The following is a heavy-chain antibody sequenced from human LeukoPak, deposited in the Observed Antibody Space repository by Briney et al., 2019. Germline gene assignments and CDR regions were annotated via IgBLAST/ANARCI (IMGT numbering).Heavy chain of an antibody. Sequence: SETLSLTCTVSGGSISSSSYYWGWIRQPPGKGLEWIGSIYYSGSTYYNPSLKSRVTISVDTSKNQFSLKLSSVTAADTAVYYCARDGSDFWSGYYFGYWGQGTLVTVSS. D-gene: IGHD3-3*01. J-gene: IGHJ4*02. CDR2: IYYSGST. V-gene: IGHV4-39*07. CDR1: GGSISSSSYY. CDR3: ARDGSDFWSGYYFGY.